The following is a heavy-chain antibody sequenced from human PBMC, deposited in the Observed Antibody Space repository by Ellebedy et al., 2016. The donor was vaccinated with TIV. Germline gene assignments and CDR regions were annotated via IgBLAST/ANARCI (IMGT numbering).Heavy chain of an antibody. CDR2: IYYSGKT. CDR1: GGSFSGYY. J-gene: IGHJ3*02. Sequence: SETLSLTXAVYGGSFSGYYWSWIRQSPGKGLEWIGFIYYSGKTYYKSSLKSRDIISVDTSKNQFALKLSSVTAADTAMYYCARVLAGLYFDSTGYYWALDIWGQGTKVTVSS. CDR3: ARVLAGLYFDSTGYYWALDI. V-gene: IGHV4-30-4*01. D-gene: IGHD3-22*01.